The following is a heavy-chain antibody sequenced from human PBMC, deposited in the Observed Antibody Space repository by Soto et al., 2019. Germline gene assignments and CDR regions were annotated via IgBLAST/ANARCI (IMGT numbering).Heavy chain of an antibody. CDR3: ASPPHRGNI. Sequence: EVQLVESGGGLVQPGGSLRLSCAASGFTFSSYWMSWVRQAPGKGLEWVAKIKQDGSEKYYVDSVKGLVTISRDNAKNSLYLQMNSLRAEDTAVYYCASPPHRGNIWGQGTMVTVSS. V-gene: IGHV3-7*01. CDR1: GFTFSSYW. J-gene: IGHJ3*02. CDR2: IKQDGSEK.